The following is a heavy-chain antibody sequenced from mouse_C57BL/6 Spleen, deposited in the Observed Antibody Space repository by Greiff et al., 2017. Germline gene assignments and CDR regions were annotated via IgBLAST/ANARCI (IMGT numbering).Heavy chain of an antibody. J-gene: IGHJ3*01. CDR2: IYPRSGNT. V-gene: IGHV1-81*01. CDR3: ARRLESPWFAY. CDR1: GYTFTSYG. Sequence: QVQLKQSGAELARPGASVKLSCKASGYTFTSYGISWVKQRTGQGLEWIGEIYPRSGNTYYNEKFKGKATLTADKSSSTAYMELRSLTSEDSAVYFCARRLESPWFAYWGQGTLVTVSA.